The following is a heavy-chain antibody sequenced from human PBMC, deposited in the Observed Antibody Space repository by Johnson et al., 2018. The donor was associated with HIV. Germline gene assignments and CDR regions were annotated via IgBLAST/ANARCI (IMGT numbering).Heavy chain of an antibody. J-gene: IGHJ3*01. V-gene: IGHV3-11*04. CDR1: GFKFSDFY. CDR2: ISSSGAGI. CDR3: ARDPPVRAFDV. Sequence: QVQLVESGGGLVQPGGSLRLSCAVSGFKFSDFYMTWIRQVPGKGLECVAYISSSGAGIYYADSVRGRFTISRDNAKNSLFLQMNSLGAEDTASYYCARDPPVRAFDVWGLGTTVTVSS.